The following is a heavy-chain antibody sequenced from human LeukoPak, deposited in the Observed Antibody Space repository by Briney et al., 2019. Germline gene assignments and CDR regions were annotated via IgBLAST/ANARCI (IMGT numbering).Heavy chain of an antibody. V-gene: IGHV3-30*18. CDR1: GFTFSSYG. CDR3: AKGQVIIDY. Sequence: GGSLRLSCAASGFTFSSYGMHWVRQAPGKGLEWVAVISYDGSNKYYADSVKGRFTTSRDNSKNTLYLQMNSLRAEDTAVYYCAKGQVIIDYWGQGTLVTVSS. CDR2: ISYDGSNK. J-gene: IGHJ4*02.